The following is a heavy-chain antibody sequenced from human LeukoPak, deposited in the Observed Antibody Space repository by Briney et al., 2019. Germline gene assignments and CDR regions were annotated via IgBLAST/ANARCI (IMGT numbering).Heavy chain of an antibody. CDR2: IGDNGGDT. CDR1: GVTFTNYA. V-gene: IGHV3-23*01. D-gene: IGHD1-1*01. Sequence: VGSLRLSCAPPGVTFTNYAMSWVRQAPGKGLEWVSAIGDNGGDTKYADSMKGRFTISRDNSRNTLYLQLNSLRVEDTAIYYCGRDWKLDYWGQGTLVTVSS. J-gene: IGHJ4*02. CDR3: GRDWKLDY.